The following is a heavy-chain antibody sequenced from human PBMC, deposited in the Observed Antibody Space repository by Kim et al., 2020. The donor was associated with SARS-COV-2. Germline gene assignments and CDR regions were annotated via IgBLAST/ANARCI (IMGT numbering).Heavy chain of an antibody. V-gene: IGHV3-7*01. CDR1: GFTFSSYW. J-gene: IGHJ4*02. D-gene: IGHD4-17*01. CDR2: IKQDGSEK. CDR3: ARDPNDYGEYFDY. Sequence: GGSLRLSCAASGFTFSSYWMSWVRQAPGKGLEWVANIKQDGSEKYYVDSVKGRFTISRDNAKNSLYLQMNSLRAEDTAVYYCARDPNDYGEYFDYWGQGTLVTVSS.